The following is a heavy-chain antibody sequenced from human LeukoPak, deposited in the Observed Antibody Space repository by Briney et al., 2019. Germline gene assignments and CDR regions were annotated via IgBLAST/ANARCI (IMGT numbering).Heavy chain of an antibody. CDR3: ARGLGSYYYGSGSYFGY. CDR1: GYTFTSYD. V-gene: IGHV1-8*01. CDR2: MNPNSGNT. D-gene: IGHD3-10*01. J-gene: IGHJ4*02. Sequence: ASVKVSCKASGYTFTSYDINWVRQATGQGLEWMGWMNPNSGNTGYAQKFQGRVTMTRNTSISTAYMELSSLRSEDTAVYYCARGLGSYYYGSGSYFGYWGQGTLVTVSS.